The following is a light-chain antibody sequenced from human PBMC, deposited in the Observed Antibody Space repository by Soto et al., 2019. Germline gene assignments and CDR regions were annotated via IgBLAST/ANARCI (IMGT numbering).Light chain of an antibody. CDR2: EVS. CDR3: GSFTGGITPYV. CDR1: SSDIGGYKY. Sequence: QSALTQPASVSGSPGQSITISCTGSSSDIGGYKYVSWYQQHPGKAPKLIIYEVSSRPSGVSNRFSGSKSGNTASLTISGLQADDEADYHCGSFTGGITPYVFGTGTKLTAL. J-gene: IGLJ1*01. V-gene: IGLV2-14*01.